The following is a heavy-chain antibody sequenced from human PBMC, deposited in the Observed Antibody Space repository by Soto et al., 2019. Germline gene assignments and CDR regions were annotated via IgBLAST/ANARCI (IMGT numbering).Heavy chain of an antibody. J-gene: IGHJ6*02. CDR2: IYYSGST. CDR1: GGSISSGDYY. CDR3: AREWYYDLWRGRSPYGMDV. V-gene: IGHV4-30-4*01. Sequence: PSETLSLTCTVSGGSISSGDYYWSWIRQPPGKGLEWIGYIYYSGSTYYNPSLKSRVTISVDTSKNQFSLKLSSVTAADTAVYYWAREWYYDLWRGRSPYGMDVWGQGTTVTVSS. D-gene: IGHD3-3*01.